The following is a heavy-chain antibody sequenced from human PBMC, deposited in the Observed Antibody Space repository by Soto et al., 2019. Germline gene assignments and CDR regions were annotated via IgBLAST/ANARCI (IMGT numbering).Heavy chain of an antibody. CDR1: GGTFSSYA. CDR3: ARGMIVVVITNYYYGMDV. Sequence: GASVKVSCKASGGTFSSYAISWVRQAPGQGLEWMGGIIPIFGAANYAQKFQGRATITADESTSTAYMELSSLRSEDTAVYYCARGMIVVVITNYYYGMDVWGQGTTVTVSS. J-gene: IGHJ6*02. D-gene: IGHD3-22*01. CDR2: IIPIFGAA. V-gene: IGHV1-69*13.